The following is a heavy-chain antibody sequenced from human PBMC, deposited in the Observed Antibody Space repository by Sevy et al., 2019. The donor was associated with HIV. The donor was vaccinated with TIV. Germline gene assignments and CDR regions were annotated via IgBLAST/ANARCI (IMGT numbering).Heavy chain of an antibody. CDR2: FDEDRET. Sequence: ASVKVSYKVSGYTLSALSMHWVRQAPGKGLEWMGGFDEDRETLYAQKFQGRVTMTEDTSTDTGYMELSRLRSEDTAVYYCATDIVVGRDYWGQRTLVTVSS. CDR1: GYTLSALS. J-gene: IGHJ4*02. V-gene: IGHV1-24*01. CDR3: ATDIVVGRDY. D-gene: IGHD2-2*01.